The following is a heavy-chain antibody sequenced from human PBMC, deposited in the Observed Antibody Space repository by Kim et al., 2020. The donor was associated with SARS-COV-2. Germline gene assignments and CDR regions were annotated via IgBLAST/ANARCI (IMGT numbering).Heavy chain of an antibody. CDR3: ASITIFGVVRDY. Sequence: YYADSVKGRFTISRDNAKNSLYLQMNGLRAEDTAVYYCASITIFGVVRDYWGQGTLVTVSS. D-gene: IGHD3-3*01. V-gene: IGHV3-48*03. J-gene: IGHJ4*02.